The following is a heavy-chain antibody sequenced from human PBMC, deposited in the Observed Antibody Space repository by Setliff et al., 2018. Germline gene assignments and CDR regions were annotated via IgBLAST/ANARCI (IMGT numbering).Heavy chain of an antibody. CDR2: IYYSGST. CDR1: GGSISSHY. Sequence: SETLSLTCTVSGGSISSHYWSWIRQPPGKGLEWIGYIYYSGSTNYNPSLKSRVTISVDTSKNQFSLKLSSVTAADTAVYYCARSSNYYDSASRAEYFQHWGQGTLVTVSS. V-gene: IGHV4-59*11. CDR3: ARSSNYYDSASRAEYFQH. D-gene: IGHD3-10*01. J-gene: IGHJ1*01.